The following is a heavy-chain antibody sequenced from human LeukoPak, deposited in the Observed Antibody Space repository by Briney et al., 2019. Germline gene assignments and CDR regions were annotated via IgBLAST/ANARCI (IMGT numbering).Heavy chain of an antibody. V-gene: IGHV5-51*01. D-gene: IGHD1-14*01. CDR3: ARREPRHAFDI. Sequence: GESLKISCKASGYSFTNYWIGWVRQMPGKGLEWMGIIYPGDSDTTYSPSFQGQVTISADKSISTAYLQWSSLKASDTAMYYCARREPRHAFDIWGQGTMVTVSS. CDR2: IYPGDSDT. J-gene: IGHJ3*02. CDR1: GYSFTNYW.